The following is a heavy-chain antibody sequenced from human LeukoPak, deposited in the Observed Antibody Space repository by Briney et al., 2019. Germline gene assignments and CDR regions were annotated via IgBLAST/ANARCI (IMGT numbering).Heavy chain of an antibody. V-gene: IGHV3-64*01. CDR1: GFLFRRYG. J-gene: IGHJ6*02. CDR2: ISNSGGRT. D-gene: IGHD6-13*01. CDR3: GRGRITGAAGTYYYYGMDV. Sequence: GGSLRLSCVASGFLFRRYGMHSVRQAPGKGLEYVSAISNSGGRTYYANSVKGRFTISRDNSKNTLYLQMGSLRGEDMAVYYCGRGRITGAAGTYYYYGMDVWGQGATVTVSS.